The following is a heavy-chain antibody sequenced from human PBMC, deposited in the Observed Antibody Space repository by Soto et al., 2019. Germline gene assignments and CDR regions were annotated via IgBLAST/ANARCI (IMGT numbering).Heavy chain of an antibody. CDR1: GFTFTDHS. J-gene: IGHJ3*01. CDR3: ARIRSRTVAGDR. D-gene: IGHD2-21*01. CDR2: INDISDAI. V-gene: IGHV3-48*01. Sequence: EAQLVESGGVLVQPGGSLRLSCTASGFTFTDHSMNWVRQAPGKGLEWISYINDISDAIHYADSVKGRFAMSRDNAKNSVFLQMNSLIVDDTAVYYCARIRSRTVAGDRWGQTTEVTVPS.